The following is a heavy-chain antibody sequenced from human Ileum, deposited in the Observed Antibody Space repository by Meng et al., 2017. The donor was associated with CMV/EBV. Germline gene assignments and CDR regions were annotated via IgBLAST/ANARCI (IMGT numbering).Heavy chain of an antibody. CDR2: IDPNNGGT. CDR3: AREGRSEVAFDI. CDR1: GYTFTGYY. J-gene: IGHJ3*02. D-gene: IGHD2-15*01. Sequence: ASVKVSCKASGYTFTGYYIHWVRQAPGQGLEWMGWIDPNNGGTNFPQKFQGRVTMTRDTSIFTAYMELSRLKSDDTAVYYCAREGRSEVAFDIWGQGTMVTVSS. V-gene: IGHV1-2*02.